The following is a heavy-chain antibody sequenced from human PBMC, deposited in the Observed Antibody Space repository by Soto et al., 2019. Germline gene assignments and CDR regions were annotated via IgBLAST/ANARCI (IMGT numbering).Heavy chain of an antibody. CDR3: ARVGADIVVVPAAISYYYYGMDV. J-gene: IGHJ6*02. V-gene: IGHV1-3*01. CDR1: GYTFTSYA. CDR2: INAGNGNT. Sequence: ASVKVSCKASGYTFTSYAMHWVRQAPGQRLEWMGWINAGNGNTKYSQKFQGRVTITRDTSASTAYMELSSLRSEDTAVYYCARVGADIVVVPAAISYYYYGMDVWGQGTTVTVSS. D-gene: IGHD2-2*02.